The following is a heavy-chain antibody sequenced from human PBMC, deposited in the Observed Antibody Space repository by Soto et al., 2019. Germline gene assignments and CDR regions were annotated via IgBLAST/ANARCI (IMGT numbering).Heavy chain of an antibody. CDR2: INPNSGGT. CDR1: GYTFTGYY. V-gene: IGHV1-2*04. CDR3: ARDLRYRYSSSSGDNWFDP. D-gene: IGHD6-13*01. Sequence: QVQLVQSGAEVKKPGASVKVSCKASGYTFTGYYMHWVRQAPGQGLEWMGWINPNSGGTNYAQKFQGWVTMTRDTSISTAYMELSRLRSDDTAVYYCARDLRYRYSSSSGDNWFDPWGQGTLVTVSS. J-gene: IGHJ5*02.